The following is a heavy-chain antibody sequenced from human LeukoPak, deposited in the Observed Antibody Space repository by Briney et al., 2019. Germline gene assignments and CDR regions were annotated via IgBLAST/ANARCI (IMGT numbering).Heavy chain of an antibody. CDR1: GYTFTNYW. CDR3: ARQGAAAFDY. J-gene: IGHJ4*02. Sequence: GESLKISCKGSGYTFTNYWIGWVRQMPGKGLEFMGIIYPGDSDTRYSPSFQGQVTISVDKSINTAYLQWSSLKATDSAMYYCARQGAAAFDYWGQGTLVTVSS. CDR2: IYPGDSDT. D-gene: IGHD6-13*01. V-gene: IGHV5-51*01.